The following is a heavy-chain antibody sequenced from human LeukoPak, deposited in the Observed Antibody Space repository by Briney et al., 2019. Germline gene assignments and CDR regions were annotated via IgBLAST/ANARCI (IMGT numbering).Heavy chain of an antibody. CDR2: IYTSGST. V-gene: IGHV4-4*07. D-gene: IGHD3-16*02. CDR3: ASLRLGELSVFDY. Sequence: SGTLSLTCAVSGGSISSYYWSWIRQPAGKGLEWIGRIYTSGSTNYNPSLKSRVTMSVDTSKNQFSLKLSSVTAADTAVYYCASLRLGELSVFDYWGQGTLVTVSS. CDR1: GGSISSYY. J-gene: IGHJ4*02.